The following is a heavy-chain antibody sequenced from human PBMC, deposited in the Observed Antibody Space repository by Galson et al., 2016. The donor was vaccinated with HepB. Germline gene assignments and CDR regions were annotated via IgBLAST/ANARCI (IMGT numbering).Heavy chain of an antibody. CDR2: IYHSGST. CDR1: GGSITSSNW. V-gene: IGHV4-4*02. J-gene: IGHJ4*02. Sequence: SETLSLTCAVSGGSITSSNWWSWVRQSPGKRLEWIGEIYHSGSTNYNPSLKSRVTISVDKSKNQFSLKLSSVTAADTAVYFCAVRTGYANYFDYWGQGNLVTVSS. CDR3: AVRTGYANYFDY. D-gene: IGHD5-12*01.